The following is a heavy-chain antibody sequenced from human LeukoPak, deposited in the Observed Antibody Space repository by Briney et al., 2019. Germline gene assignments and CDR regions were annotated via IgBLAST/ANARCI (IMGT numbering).Heavy chain of an antibody. Sequence: ASVKVSCKASGYTFTGYYMHWVRQAPGQGLEWMGIINPSGGSTSYAQKFQGRVTMTRDMSTSTVYMELSSLRSEDTAVYYCARGRAGMLYPDGGYYYYYMDVWGKGTTVTVSS. CDR1: GYTFTGYY. CDR3: ARGRAGMLYPDGGYYYYYMDV. J-gene: IGHJ6*03. D-gene: IGHD2-8*01. CDR2: INPSGGST. V-gene: IGHV1-46*01.